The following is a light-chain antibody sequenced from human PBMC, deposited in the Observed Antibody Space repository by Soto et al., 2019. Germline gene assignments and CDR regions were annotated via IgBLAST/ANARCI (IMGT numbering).Light chain of an antibody. V-gene: IGLV3-1*01. CDR3: QAWDSSVV. Sequence: SSELTQPPSVSVSPAQTASITCSGDTLGDKYACWYQQKPGHSPVLVIYQDNKRPSGIAERFSGSNSGNTATLTISGTQGMDEADYYCQAWDSSVVFGGGTKLIVL. J-gene: IGLJ2*01. CDR2: QDN. CDR1: TLGDKY.